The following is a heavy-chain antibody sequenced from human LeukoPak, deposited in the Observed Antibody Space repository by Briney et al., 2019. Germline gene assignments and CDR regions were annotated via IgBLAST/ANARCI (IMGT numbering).Heavy chain of an antibody. CDR2: INHSGST. Sequence: SETLSLTCAVYGGSFSGYYWSWIRQPPGKGLEWIGEINHSGSTNYNPSLKSRVTISVDTSKNQFSLKLSSVTAVDTAVYYCASSLQRYYFDYWGQGTLVTVSS. CDR3: ASSLQRYYFDY. V-gene: IGHV4-34*01. D-gene: IGHD4-11*01. J-gene: IGHJ4*02. CDR1: GGSFSGYY.